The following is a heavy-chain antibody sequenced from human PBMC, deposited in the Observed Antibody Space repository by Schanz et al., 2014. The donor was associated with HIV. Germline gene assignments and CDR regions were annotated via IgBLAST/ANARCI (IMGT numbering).Heavy chain of an antibody. Sequence: QVQLVQSGSEVKKPGASVNVSCKASGYTFSNYAINWVRQAPGQGLEWMGWINPNRGGTNYAQKYLGRVTMTRDTSISTAYIELSSLTSDDTAVYYCARAPPREQWLIGYYGMDVWGQGTLVPVSS. V-gene: IGHV1-2*02. J-gene: IGHJ6*02. CDR2: INPNRGGT. CDR1: GYTFSNYA. D-gene: IGHD6-19*01. CDR3: ARAPPREQWLIGYYGMDV.